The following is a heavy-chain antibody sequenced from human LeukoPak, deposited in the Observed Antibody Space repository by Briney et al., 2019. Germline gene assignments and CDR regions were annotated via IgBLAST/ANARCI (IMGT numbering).Heavy chain of an antibody. CDR2: IYYSGST. D-gene: IGHD3-9*01. J-gene: IGHJ4*02. Sequence: SETLSLTCTVSGGAINSYHWTWIRQPPGKGLEWIGSIYYSGSTYYNPSLKSRVSISVDTSKNQFSLKLSSVTAADTAVYYCARSASAGYYVFDYWGQGTLVTVSS. V-gene: IGHV4-59*12. CDR3: ARSASAGYYVFDY. CDR1: GGAINSYH.